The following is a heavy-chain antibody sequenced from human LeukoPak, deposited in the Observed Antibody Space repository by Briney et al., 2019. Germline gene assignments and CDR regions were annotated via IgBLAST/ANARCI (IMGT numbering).Heavy chain of an antibody. J-gene: IGHJ4*02. CDR1: GFTFDDYA. CDR3: AKDMGQLAIFDY. Sequence: PGGSLRLSCAASGFTFDDYAMHWVRQAPGKGLEWVSGISWNSGSIGYADSVKGRFTISRDNAKNSLYLQMYSLRAEDTALYYCAKDMGQLAIFDYWGQGTLVTVSS. CDR2: ISWNSGSI. V-gene: IGHV3-9*01. D-gene: IGHD6-6*01.